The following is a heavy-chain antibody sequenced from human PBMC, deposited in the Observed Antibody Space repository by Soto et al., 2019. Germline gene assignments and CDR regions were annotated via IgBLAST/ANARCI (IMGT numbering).Heavy chain of an antibody. CDR3: AKGREYSSSWLDY. J-gene: IGHJ4*02. CDR2: ISDSGGST. Sequence: EVQLLESGGGLVQPGGSLRLSCAASGFTFSNYAMNWVRQAPGKGLEWVSDISDSGGSTYYADSVKGRFIISRDNSKNTLYLQMSSLRAEDTAVYYCAKGREYSSSWLDYWGQGTLVTVSS. V-gene: IGHV3-23*01. CDR1: GFTFSNYA. D-gene: IGHD6-6*01.